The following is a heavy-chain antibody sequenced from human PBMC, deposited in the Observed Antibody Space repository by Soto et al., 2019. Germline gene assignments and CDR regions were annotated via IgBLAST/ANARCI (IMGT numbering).Heavy chain of an antibody. CDR2: IRGSGGPT. D-gene: IGHD5-12*01. CDR1: GFIFSNYA. Sequence: DVQLLESGGDLVQPAGSLRLSCAASGFIFSNYAMSWVRQAPGKGLEWVSLIRGSGGPTNYADSVKGRFTVSRDNSKNILLLQMNSLRAEDTAVYYCVKDFRVGYDWTHDWGQGTLVTVSS. V-gene: IGHV3-23*01. J-gene: IGHJ4*02. CDR3: VKDFRVGYDWTHD.